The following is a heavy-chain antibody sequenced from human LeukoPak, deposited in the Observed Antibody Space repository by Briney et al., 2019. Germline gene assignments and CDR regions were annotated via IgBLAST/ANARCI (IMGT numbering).Heavy chain of an antibody. D-gene: IGHD5-12*01. CDR2: IKQDGSEK. J-gene: IGHJ4*02. CDR1: GFTFSSYW. V-gene: IGHV3-7*01. CDR3: ARHSGYDEYLDY. Sequence: PGRSLRLSCAASGFTFSSYWMSWVRQAPGKGLEWVANIKQDGSEKYYVDSVKGRFTISRDNAKNSLYLQMNSLRAEDTAVYYCARHSGYDEYLDYWAREPWSPSPQ.